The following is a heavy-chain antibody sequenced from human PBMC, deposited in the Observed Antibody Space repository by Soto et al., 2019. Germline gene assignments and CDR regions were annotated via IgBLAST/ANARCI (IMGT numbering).Heavy chain of an antibody. CDR1: GGSISSYN. Sequence: SETLSLTCTVSGGSISSYNWSWIRQPPGTGLEWIGNIYYSGSTNYNPSLKSRVTISVDTSKNQFSLKLDSVTAADTAVYYCARASGNFSPLDYWGQGTLVTVSS. J-gene: IGHJ4*02. CDR2: IYYSGST. D-gene: IGHD1-26*01. V-gene: IGHV4-59*01. CDR3: ARASGNFSPLDY.